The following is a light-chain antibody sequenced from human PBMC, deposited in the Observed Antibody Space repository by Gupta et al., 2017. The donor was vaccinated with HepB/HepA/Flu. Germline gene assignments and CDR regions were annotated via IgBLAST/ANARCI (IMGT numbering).Light chain of an antibody. V-gene: IGLV1-40*01. J-gene: IGLJ2*01. Sequence: QSVLTQPPSVSGAPGQRVTIPCTGSGSNIGAGYDVNWYQQLPRKAPKVLIYGDTNRPSGVPDRFSGSKSGTSASLAITGLQAEDEADYYCQSYDSSLSGSVFGGGTKLIVL. CDR3: QSYDSSLSGSV. CDR2: GDT. CDR1: GSNIGAGYD.